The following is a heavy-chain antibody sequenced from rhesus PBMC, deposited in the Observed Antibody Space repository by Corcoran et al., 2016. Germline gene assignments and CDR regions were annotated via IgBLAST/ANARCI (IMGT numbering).Heavy chain of an antibody. V-gene: IGHV3-134*01. D-gene: IGHD6-25*01. Sequence: DVQLVESGGALAQPGGSLRLSCAASGFTFDDYAMSWVRQAPGKGLEWVSRISWDGGSTYTADPVKGRFTIARDNAKNTLYLQMDRLRAEDTALYYCSRDRSGIWIPYYFDYWGQGVLVTVSS. CDR2: ISWDGGST. CDR1: GFTFDDYA. J-gene: IGHJ4*01. CDR3: SRDRSGIWIPYYFDY.